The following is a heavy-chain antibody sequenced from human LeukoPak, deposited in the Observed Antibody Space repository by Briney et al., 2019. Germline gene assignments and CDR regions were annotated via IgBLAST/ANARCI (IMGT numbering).Heavy chain of an antibody. CDR3: ARGGTTVANYYFDY. D-gene: IGHD4-23*01. V-gene: IGHV4-31*03. CDR2: MYHSGST. J-gene: IGHJ4*02. Sequence: SETLSLTCTVSGGSISRGGYYWTWIRQHPGKGLEWIGYMYHSGSTYYNPSLKSRVTISVDTYKNQFYLKLTSVTAADTAMYYCARGGTTVANYYFDYWGQGTLVTVPS. CDR1: GGSISRGGYY.